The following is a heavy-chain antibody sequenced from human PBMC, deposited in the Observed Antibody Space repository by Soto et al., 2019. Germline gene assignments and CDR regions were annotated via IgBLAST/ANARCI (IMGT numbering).Heavy chain of an antibody. CDR3: ARLWGLDAFDI. D-gene: IGHD7-27*01. V-gene: IGHV4-59*08. J-gene: IGHJ3*02. CDR2: IYNSGST. Sequence: QEQLQESGPGLVKPSETLSLTCTVSGGSISSYYWSWIRQPLGNGLEWIGYIYNSGSTNYCPSLKSRVTISVDTSKIQFSLKLSSVTAADTAVYYCARLWGLDAFDIWGQGTMVTVAS. CDR1: GGSISSYY.